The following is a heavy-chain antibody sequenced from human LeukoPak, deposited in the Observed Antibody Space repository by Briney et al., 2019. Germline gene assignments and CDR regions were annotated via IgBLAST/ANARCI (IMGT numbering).Heavy chain of an antibody. CDR1: GYSFTSYR. CDR3: ARRPPGAPNWFDP. J-gene: IGHJ5*02. CDR2: IYPGDSDT. V-gene: IGHV5-51*01. Sequence: GESLKISCKASGYSFTSYRIGWVRQMPGKGLEWMGIIYPGDSDTRYSPSFQGQVTISADKSISTAYLQWSSLKASDTAMYYCARRPPGAPNWFDPWGQGTLVTVSS.